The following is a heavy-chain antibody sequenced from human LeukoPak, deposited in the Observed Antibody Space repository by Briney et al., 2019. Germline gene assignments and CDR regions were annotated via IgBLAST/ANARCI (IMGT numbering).Heavy chain of an antibody. D-gene: IGHD6-13*01. Sequence: GGSLRLSCAFSGFTFSSYAMSWVRQAPGKGLEWVSYISSSGSTIYYADSVKGRFTISRDNAKNSLYLQMNSLRAEDTAVYYCARQDWGQLVMDYWGQGTLVTVSS. J-gene: IGHJ4*02. V-gene: IGHV3-48*03. CDR1: GFTFSSYA. CDR3: ARQDWGQLVMDY. CDR2: ISSSGSTI.